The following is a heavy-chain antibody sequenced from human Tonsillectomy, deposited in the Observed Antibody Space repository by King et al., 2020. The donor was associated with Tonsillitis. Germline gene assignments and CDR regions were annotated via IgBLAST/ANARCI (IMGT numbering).Heavy chain of an antibody. J-gene: IGHJ6*02. CDR2: IYNSGNT. CDR1: GFTVSSNY. D-gene: IGHD3-22*01. CDR3: ARDRYYDSRGYIYYYYGMDV. Sequence: VQLVESGGCLIQPGGSLRLSCAASGFTVSSNYMSWVRQAPGKGLEWVSVIYNSGNTYYADSVKGRFTIPRDNSKNTLYLQMNSLRPEDTAVYYFARDRYYDSRGYIYYYYGMDVWGQGTTVTVSS. V-gene: IGHV3-53*01.